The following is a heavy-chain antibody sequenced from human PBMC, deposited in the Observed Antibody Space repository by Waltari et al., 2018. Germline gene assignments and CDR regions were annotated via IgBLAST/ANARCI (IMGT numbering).Heavy chain of an antibody. J-gene: IGHJ6*02. Sequence: QVQLVQSGAEVKKPGSSVKVSCKASGGTFSSYAISWVRHAPGQGLEWMGRIIPIFGTANYAQKFQGRVTITADKSTSTAYMELSSLRSEDTAVYYCAKNYYDSSGYYPYYYYGMDVWGQGTTVIVSS. V-gene: IGHV1-69*08. D-gene: IGHD3-22*01. CDR3: AKNYYDSSGYYPYYYYGMDV. CDR1: GGTFSSYA. CDR2: IIPIFGTA.